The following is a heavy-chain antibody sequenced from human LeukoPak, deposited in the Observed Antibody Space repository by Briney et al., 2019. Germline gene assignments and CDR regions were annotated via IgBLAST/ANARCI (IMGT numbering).Heavy chain of an antibody. Sequence: ASVKVSCKASGGTFSSYAISWVRQAPGQGLEWMGGIIPIFGTANYAQKFQGRVTITADESTSTAYMELSSLRSEDTAVYYCARISDYGGPDFDYWGQGTLVTVSS. CDR2: IIPIFGTA. CDR1: GGTFSSYA. CDR3: ARISDYGGPDFDY. D-gene: IGHD4-23*01. V-gene: IGHV1-69*13. J-gene: IGHJ4*02.